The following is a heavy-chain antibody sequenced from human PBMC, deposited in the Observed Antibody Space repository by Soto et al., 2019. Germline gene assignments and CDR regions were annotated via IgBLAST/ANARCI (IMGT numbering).Heavy chain of an antibody. V-gene: IGHV1-69*13. CDR3: ARDNLLITMVRVVIPIHAPPRADYYFGMDV. CDR2: LIPNFGNA. D-gene: IGHD3-10*01. CDR1: GNTFSSYA. J-gene: IGHJ6*02. Sequence: PSVKVSCKASGNTFSSYAISWERQAPGQWLEWNGGLIPNFGNANYAQKFQGRVTITADEFTSTAYMELSSLRSEVTAVYYCARDNLLITMVRVVIPIHAPPRADYYFGMDVWGQVTTVTVSS.